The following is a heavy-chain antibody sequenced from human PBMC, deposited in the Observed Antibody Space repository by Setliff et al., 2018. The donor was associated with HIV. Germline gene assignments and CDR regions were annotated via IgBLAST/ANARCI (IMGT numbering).Heavy chain of an antibody. V-gene: IGHV4-61*02. CDR2: IYASGST. D-gene: IGHD3-3*01. CDR3: ARGLSIFGVATPGFYSFMDV. J-gene: IGHJ6*03. CDR1: GGSISNDNYY. Sequence: SETLSLTCTVSGGSISNDNYYWSWIRQPAGKGLEWIGRIYASGSTNYNPSLKGPVSISVDTSRNQFSLKLTSVTAADTAVYYCARGLSIFGVATPGFYSFMDVWGKGTTVTVSS.